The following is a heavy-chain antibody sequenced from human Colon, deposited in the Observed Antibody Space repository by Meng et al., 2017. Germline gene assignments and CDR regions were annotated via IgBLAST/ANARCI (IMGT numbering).Heavy chain of an antibody. Sequence: QVRRQGPGPGLVRPSETLSLTFKVSGGSVSSASYYWSWIRQPPGKGLEWIGLIHYSGSRNYNPSLKSRVTMSVDTSKNQVSLRLTSVTAADTAVYYCARFYGSGTFEVHDYWGQGTLVTVSS. CDR2: IHYSGSR. CDR3: ARFYGSGTFEVHDY. CDR1: GGSVSSASYY. J-gene: IGHJ4*02. V-gene: IGHV4-61*01. D-gene: IGHD3-10*01.